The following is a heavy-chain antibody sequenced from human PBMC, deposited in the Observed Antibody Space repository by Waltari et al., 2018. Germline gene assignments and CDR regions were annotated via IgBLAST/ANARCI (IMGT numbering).Heavy chain of an antibody. V-gene: IGHV3-53*04. CDR1: CFTDGSNY. J-gene: IGHJ1*01. D-gene: IGHD6-19*01. CDR3: ARDTAWLYFQH. Sequence: EVQLVESGGGLVQPGGSMRLPCAASCFTDGSNYMRWVRQAPGTGLEWVSVIYSGGSTYYADSVKGRFTISRHNSKNTLYLQMNSLRAEDTAVYYCARDTAWLYFQHWGQGTLVTVSS. CDR2: IYSGGST.